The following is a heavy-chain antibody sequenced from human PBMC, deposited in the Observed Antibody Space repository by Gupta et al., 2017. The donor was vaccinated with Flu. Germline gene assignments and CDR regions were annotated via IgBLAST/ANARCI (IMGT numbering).Heavy chain of an antibody. J-gene: IGHJ5*02. CDR3: VREGTRGDWFDP. CDR1: GDAISSGSYY. V-gene: IGHV4-61*02. D-gene: IGHD3-10*01. Sequence: QVQLPESGPGLVKPSQTLSLTCPVSGDAISSGSYYWSWIRQPAGKGLEWIGRIYSNDNTNYNPALKSRVTMSLDMSRNQFSLNLGSVTAADTAVYYCVREGTRGDWFDPWGQGTRVTVSS. CDR2: IYSNDNT.